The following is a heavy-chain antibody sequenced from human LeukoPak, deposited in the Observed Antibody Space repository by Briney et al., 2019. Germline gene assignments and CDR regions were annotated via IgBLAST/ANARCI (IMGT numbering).Heavy chain of an antibody. CDR1: GFTFSSYA. J-gene: IGHJ5*02. Sequence: PGGSLRLSCAAFGFTFSSYAMSWVRQAPGKGLEWVSVISDSGGSTYYADSVKGRFTISRDNSKNTLYLQMNSLTAEDTAVYYCVREIGWFDPWGQGTLVTVSS. CDR2: ISDSGGST. V-gene: IGHV3-23*01. CDR3: VREIGWFDP.